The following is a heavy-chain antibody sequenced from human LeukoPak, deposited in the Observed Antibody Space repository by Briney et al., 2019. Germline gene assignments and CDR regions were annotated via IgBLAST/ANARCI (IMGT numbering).Heavy chain of an antibody. CDR3: ARASETAMVTL. CDR1: GVSITSGTYY. D-gene: IGHD5-18*01. J-gene: IGHJ4*02. CDR2: IYSTGRV. Sequence: SQTLSLTCTVSGVSITSGTYYGTWIRQPAGKGLEWIGRIYSTGRVNYNPSLKSRVTMLLDTSKNHISLKLTSVTAADTAIYFCARASETAMVTLWGQGTLVTVSS. V-gene: IGHV4-61*02.